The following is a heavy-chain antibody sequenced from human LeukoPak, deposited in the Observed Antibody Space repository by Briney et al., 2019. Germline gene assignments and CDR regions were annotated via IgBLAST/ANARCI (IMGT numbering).Heavy chain of an antibody. V-gene: IGHV1-69*13. CDR3: ARDDPIAAAGTFAVTDAAANYYYGMDV. J-gene: IGHJ6*02. CDR2: IIPIFGTA. Sequence: ASVKVSCTASGGTFSSYAISWVRQAPGQGLEWMGGIIPIFGTANYAQKFQGRVTITADESTSTAYMELSSLRSEDTAVYYCARDDPIAAAGTFAVTDAAANYYYGMDVWGQGTTVTVSS. D-gene: IGHD6-13*01. CDR1: GGTFSSYA.